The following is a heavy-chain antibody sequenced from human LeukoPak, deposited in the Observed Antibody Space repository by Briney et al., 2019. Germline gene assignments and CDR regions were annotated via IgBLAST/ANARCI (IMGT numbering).Heavy chain of an antibody. D-gene: IGHD1-26*01. CDR3: AKDDGGSYYIYYYYMDV. J-gene: IGHJ6*03. CDR1: GFTFSTYS. V-gene: IGHV3-23*01. Sequence: GGSLRLSCAASGFTFSTYSMNWVRHAPGKGLEWVSAISGSGGNTYYADSVKGRFTISRDNSKNTLYLQMNSLRAEDTAVYYCAKDDGGSYYIYYYYMDVWGKGTTVTISS. CDR2: ISGSGGNT.